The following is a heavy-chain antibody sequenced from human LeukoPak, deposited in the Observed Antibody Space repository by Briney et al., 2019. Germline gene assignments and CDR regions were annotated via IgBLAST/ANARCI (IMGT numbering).Heavy chain of an antibody. CDR1: GYSFIGYY. V-gene: IGHV1-2*02. Sequence: ASVKVSCKASGYSFIGYYMHWVRQAPGQGLEWMGWINPNSAGTNYAQKFQARVTMTSDTSISTAYMKLSRLRSDDTDVYYCARSSAAWYFFDYWGQGTLVTVSS. D-gene: IGHD6-13*01. CDR3: ARSSAAWYFFDY. J-gene: IGHJ4*02. CDR2: INPNSAGT.